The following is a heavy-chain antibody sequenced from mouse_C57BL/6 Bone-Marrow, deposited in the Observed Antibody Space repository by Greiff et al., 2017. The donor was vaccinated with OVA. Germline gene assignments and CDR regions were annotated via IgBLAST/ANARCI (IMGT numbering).Heavy chain of an antibody. Sequence: QVTLKVSGPGILQPSQTLSLTCSFSGFSLSTFGMGVGWIRQPSGKGLEWLAHIWWDDDKYYNPALKSRLTISKDTSKNQVFLKIANVDTADTATYYCGYYVANWDPWFAYWGQGTLVTVSA. CDR2: IWWDDDK. J-gene: IGHJ3*01. CDR3: GYYVANWDPWFAY. CDR1: GFSLSTFGMG. V-gene: IGHV8-8*01. D-gene: IGHD4-1*01.